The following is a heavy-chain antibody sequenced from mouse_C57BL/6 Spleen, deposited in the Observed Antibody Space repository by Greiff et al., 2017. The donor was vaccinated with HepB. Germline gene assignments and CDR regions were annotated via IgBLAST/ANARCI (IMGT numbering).Heavy chain of an antibody. CDR3: SRISRLGYYFDY. CDR2: IWSGGST. Sequence: QVQLKESGPGLVQPSQSLSITCTVSGFSLTSYGVHWVRQSPGKGLEWLGVIWSGGSTDYNAAFISRLSISKDNSKSQDFFKMNSLQADDTSIYYCSRISRLGYYFDYWGQGTTLTVSS. V-gene: IGHV2-2*01. D-gene: IGHD4-1*01. CDR1: GFSLTSYG. J-gene: IGHJ2*01.